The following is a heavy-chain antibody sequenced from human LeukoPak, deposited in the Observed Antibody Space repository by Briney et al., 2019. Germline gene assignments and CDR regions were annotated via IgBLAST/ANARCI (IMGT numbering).Heavy chain of an antibody. V-gene: IGHV4-34*01. CDR1: GGSLSGYY. D-gene: IGHD5-18*01. CDR3: ARIYSPTYWYFDL. J-gene: IGHJ2*01. CDR2: INHSGST. Sequence: SETLSLTCAVYGGSLSGYYWSWIRQPPGKGLEWIGEINHSGSTNYNPSLKSRVTISVATSKNQFSLKLNSVTAADTAVYYCARIYSPTYWYFDLWGRGTLVTVSS.